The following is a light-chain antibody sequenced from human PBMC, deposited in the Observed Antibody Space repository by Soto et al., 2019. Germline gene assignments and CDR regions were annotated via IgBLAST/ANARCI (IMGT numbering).Light chain of an antibody. CDR1: QSVRNSY. J-gene: IGKJ2*01. CDR2: GVF. CDR3: QHYDSSPYT. V-gene: IGKV3-20*01. Sequence: EIVLTQSPGTLSLSPGERATLSCRASQSVRNSYLAWYQQKPGQAPRLLIYGVFQRATGIPDRFSGSESGADFTLTISRLEPEDFAVYYCQHYDSSPYTFGQGTKVEIK.